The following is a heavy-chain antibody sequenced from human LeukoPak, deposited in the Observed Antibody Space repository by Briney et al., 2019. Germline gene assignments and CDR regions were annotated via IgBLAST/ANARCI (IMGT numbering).Heavy chain of an antibody. J-gene: IGHJ3*02. CDR3: ARLSEHGTFDI. CDR2: MNPNSGNT. CDR1: GYTFTSYD. D-gene: IGHD1/OR15-1a*01. Sequence: ASVKVSCKXSGYTFTSYDINWVRQATGQGLEWMGWMNPNSGNTGYAQKFQGRVTITRSTSISTAYMELSSLRSEDTAVYYCARLSEHGTFDIWGQGTMVTVSS. V-gene: IGHV1-8*03.